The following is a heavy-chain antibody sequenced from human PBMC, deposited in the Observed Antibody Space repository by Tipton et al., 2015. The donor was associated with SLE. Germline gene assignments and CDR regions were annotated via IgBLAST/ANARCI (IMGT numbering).Heavy chain of an antibody. D-gene: IGHD3-22*01. CDR1: GGSISSGRYY. J-gene: IGHJ3*02. V-gene: IGHV4-61*02. CDR2: IYTSGST. CDR3: ARANDSSAPGTFDI. Sequence: TLSLTCTVSGGSISSGRYYWSWIRQPAGKGLEWIGRIYTSGSTNYNPSLKSRVTISVDTSKNQFSLKLSSVTAADTAVYYCARANDSSAPGTFDIWGQGTMVTVSS.